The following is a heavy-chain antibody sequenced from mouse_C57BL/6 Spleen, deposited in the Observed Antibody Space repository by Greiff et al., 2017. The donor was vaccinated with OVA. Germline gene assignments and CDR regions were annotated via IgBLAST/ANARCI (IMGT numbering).Heavy chain of an antibody. CDR3: ARGPPYGSSFYFDY. J-gene: IGHJ2*01. CDR2: IDPSDSYT. CDR1: GYTFTSYW. V-gene: IGHV1-59*01. Sequence: VQLQQPGAELVRPGTSVKLSCKASGYTFTSYWMHWVKQRPGQGLEWIGVIDPSDSYTNYNQKFKGKATLTVDTSSSTAYMQLSSLTSEDSAVYYCARGPPYGSSFYFDYWGKGTTLTVSS. D-gene: IGHD1-1*01.